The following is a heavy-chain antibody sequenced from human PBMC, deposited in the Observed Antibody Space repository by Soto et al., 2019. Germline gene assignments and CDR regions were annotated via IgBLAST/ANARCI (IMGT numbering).Heavy chain of an antibody. Sequence: GGSLRLSCAASGFTFGSYWMHWFRQVPGKGLEWVSSISSSSSYIYYADSVKGRFTISRDNAKNSLYLQMNSLRAEDTAVYYCAREGGSGSYYTPYYYMDVWGTGTTVTVSS. CDR3: AREGGSGSYYTPYYYMDV. J-gene: IGHJ6*03. V-gene: IGHV3-21*01. CDR1: GFTFGSYW. D-gene: IGHD3-10*01. CDR2: ISSSSSYI.